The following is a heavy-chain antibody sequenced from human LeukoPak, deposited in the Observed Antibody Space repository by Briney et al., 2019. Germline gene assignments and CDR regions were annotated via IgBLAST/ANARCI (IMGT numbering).Heavy chain of an antibody. CDR3: ARDRDYGDHRYFDY. CDR1: GGTFSSYA. CDR2: IIPIFGTA. V-gene: IGHV1-69*05. D-gene: IGHD4-17*01. J-gene: IGHJ4*02. Sequence: TVKVSCKASGGTFSSYAISWVRQAPGQGLEWMGRIIPIFGTANYAQKFQGRVTITTDESTSTAYMELSSLRSEDTAVYYCARDRDYGDHRYFDYWGQGTLVTVSS.